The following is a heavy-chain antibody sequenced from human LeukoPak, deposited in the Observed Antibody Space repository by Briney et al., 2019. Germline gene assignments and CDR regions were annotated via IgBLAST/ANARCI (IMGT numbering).Heavy chain of an antibody. Sequence: GGSLRLSCAASGFTFSDYYMSRIRQAPGKGLEWVSYISSSGSTIYYADSVKGRFTISRDNAKNSLYLQMNSLRAEDTAVYYCARDLLTDDAFDIWGQGTMVTVSS. D-gene: IGHD4-11*01. CDR2: ISSSGSTI. CDR3: ARDLLTDDAFDI. CDR1: GFTFSDYY. V-gene: IGHV3-11*01. J-gene: IGHJ3*02.